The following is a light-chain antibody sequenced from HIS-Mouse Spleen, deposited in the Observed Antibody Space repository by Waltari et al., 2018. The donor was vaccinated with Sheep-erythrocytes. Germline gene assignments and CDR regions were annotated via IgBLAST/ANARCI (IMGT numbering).Light chain of an antibody. Sequence: EIVLTQSPATLSLSPGERATLSCRASQSVSSYLAWYQQKPGQAPRLLIYDASNRATGIPARFSGSGSGTDFTLTISSLEPEDFAVYYSQQRNNWYTFGQGTKLEIK. CDR3: QQRNNWYT. V-gene: IGKV3-11*01. J-gene: IGKJ2*01. CDR1: QSVSSY. CDR2: DAS.